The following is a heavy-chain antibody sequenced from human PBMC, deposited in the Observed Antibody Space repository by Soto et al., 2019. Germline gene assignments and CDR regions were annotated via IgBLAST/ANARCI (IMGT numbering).Heavy chain of an antibody. V-gene: IGHV3-23*01. J-gene: IGHJ4*02. Sequence: EVQLLESGGGLVQPGGSLRLSCAASGFSFRNYAMSWVRQAPGKGLEWISTLTVSSSNTYYADSVKGRFAISRDNSRNTLYLQMHSLTAEDTAVYYCANGRATYGLLTHDYWGQGTLVTVSS. CDR2: LTVSSSNT. CDR3: ANGRATYGLLTHDY. D-gene: IGHD3-9*01. CDR1: GFSFRNYA.